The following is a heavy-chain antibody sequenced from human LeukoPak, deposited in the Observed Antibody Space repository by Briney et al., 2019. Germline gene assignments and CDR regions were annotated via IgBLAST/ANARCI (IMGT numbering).Heavy chain of an antibody. V-gene: IGHV3-15*01. CDR1: GFTFSNAW. CDR3: TIPSGSYLKY. D-gene: IGHD1-26*01. CDR2: IRSKTDGGTT. J-gene: IGHJ4*02. Sequence: GGSLRLSCAASGFTFSNAWMSWVRQAPGKGLEWVGRIRSKTDGGTTDHAAPVKGRFNISRDDSKNTLYLQMNSLKTEDKAVYYCTIPSGSYLKYWGQGTLVTVSS.